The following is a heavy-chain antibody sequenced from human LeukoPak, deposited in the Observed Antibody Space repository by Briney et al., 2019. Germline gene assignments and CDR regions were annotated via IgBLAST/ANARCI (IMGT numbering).Heavy chain of an antibody. V-gene: IGHV3-9*01. Sequence: GGSLRLSCAATGLTFKDYGMHWVRQPPGKGLEWVSGINWNGGGTDYTDSVKGRFTISRDNAKNSLYLQMTSPRPEDTALYYCAKHLRATNTYIFFGLDVWGQGTTVTVSS. D-gene: IGHD1-26*01. CDR2: INWNGGGT. CDR3: AKHLRATNTYIFFGLDV. CDR1: GLTFKDYG. J-gene: IGHJ6*02.